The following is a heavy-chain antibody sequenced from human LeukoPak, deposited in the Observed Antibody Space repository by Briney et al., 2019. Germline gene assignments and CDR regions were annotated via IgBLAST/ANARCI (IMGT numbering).Heavy chain of an antibody. CDR2: INHSGST. D-gene: IGHD2-2*02. J-gene: IGHJ4*02. CDR3: ARGGRYCSSTSCYKAPRYFDY. V-gene: IGHV4-34*01. CDR1: GGSFSGYY. Sequence: PSETLSLICAVYGGSFSGYYWSWIRQPPGKGLEWIGEINHSGSTNYNPSLKSRVTISVDTSKNQFSLKLSSVTAADTAVYYCARGGRYCSSTSCYKAPRYFDYWGQGTLVTVSS.